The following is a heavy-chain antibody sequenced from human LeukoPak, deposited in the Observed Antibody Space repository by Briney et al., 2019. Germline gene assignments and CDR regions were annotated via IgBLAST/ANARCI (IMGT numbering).Heavy chain of an antibody. CDR3: AKEIGRGGFNYGMDV. CDR2: IRYDGSDM. CDR1: GFTASGFSFTNAW. D-gene: IGHD6-25*01. Sequence: GGSLRLSCAASGFTASGFSFTNAWMTWVRQAPGKGLEWVALIRYDGSDMYYANSVKGRFTVSRDNSKNTLYLQMNSLRADDTAVYYCAKEIGRGGFNYGMDVWGQGTTVTVSS. J-gene: IGHJ6*02. V-gene: IGHV3-30*02.